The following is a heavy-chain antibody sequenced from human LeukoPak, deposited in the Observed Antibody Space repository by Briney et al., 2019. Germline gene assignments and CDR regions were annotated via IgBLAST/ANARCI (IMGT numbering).Heavy chain of an antibody. J-gene: IGHJ3*02. Sequence: GGSLRLSCAASGFTFSTFAMTWVRQAPGKGLEWVSVISYDGRNQYYRGSVKGRFTISRDNLKKTVYLQMNSLRVEDTAIYHCAKGYCDFWSENAFDIWGQGTRVTVSA. D-gene: IGHD3-3*01. CDR2: ISYDGRNQ. CDR3: AKGYCDFWSENAFDI. CDR1: GFTFSTFA. V-gene: IGHV3-30*18.